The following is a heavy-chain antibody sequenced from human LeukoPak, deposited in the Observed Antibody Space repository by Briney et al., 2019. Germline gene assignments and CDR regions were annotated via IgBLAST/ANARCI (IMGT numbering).Heavy chain of an antibody. J-gene: IGHJ4*02. CDR1: GYTFTSYY. CDR3: ARAPYSSSSRADY. V-gene: IGHV1-18*04. D-gene: IGHD6-6*01. CDR2: ISAYNGNT. Sequence: ASVKVSCKASGYTFTSYYMHWVRQAPGKGLEWMGWISAYNGNTNYAQKFQGRVTMTTDTSTSTAYMDLRSLRSDDTAVYYCARAPYSSSSRADYWGQGTLVTVSS.